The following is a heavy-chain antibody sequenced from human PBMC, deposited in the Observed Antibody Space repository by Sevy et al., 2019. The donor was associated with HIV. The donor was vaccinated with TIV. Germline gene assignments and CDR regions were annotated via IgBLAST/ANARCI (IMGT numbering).Heavy chain of an antibody. Sequence: GGSLRLSCAASGFTFDDYAMHWVRQAPGKGLEWVSGISWNSGSIGYADSVKGRFTISRDNAMNSLYLQMNSLRAEDTALYYCAKDKGYCTNGVCYTSYYYYGMDVWGQGTTVTVSS. J-gene: IGHJ6*02. V-gene: IGHV3-9*01. CDR1: GFTFDDYA. CDR3: AKDKGYCTNGVCYTSYYYYGMDV. CDR2: ISWNSGSI. D-gene: IGHD2-8*01.